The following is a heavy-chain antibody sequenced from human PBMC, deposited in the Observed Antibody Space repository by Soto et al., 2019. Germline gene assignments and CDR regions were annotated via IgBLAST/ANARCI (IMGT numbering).Heavy chain of an antibody. V-gene: IGHV3-23*01. D-gene: IGHD7-27*01. Sequence: EVQLLESGGGLVQPGGSLRLSCAGSGFTFFNYAMNWVRQAPGKGLEWVSSISGGGDATFFPDSVRGRFTFSRDNSKNSVLLQMNSLGVEDTAVYYCVRKILGPTTRPEYWYFDLWGRGTLVTVSS. J-gene: IGHJ2*01. CDR2: ISGGGDAT. CDR3: VRKILGPTTRPEYWYFDL. CDR1: GFTFFNYA.